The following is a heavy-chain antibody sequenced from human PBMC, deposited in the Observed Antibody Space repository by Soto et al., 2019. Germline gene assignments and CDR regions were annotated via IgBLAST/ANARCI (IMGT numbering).Heavy chain of an antibody. Sequence: EVQLLESGGGLVQPGGSLRLSCAASGFTFSSYAMSWVRQAPGKGLEWVSAISGSGGSTYYADSVKGRFTISRDNSKNSPYLQMNSLRAEDTAVYYCAKEGCSGGSCYYYFDYWGQGTLVTVSS. J-gene: IGHJ4*02. CDR2: ISGSGGST. V-gene: IGHV3-23*01. D-gene: IGHD2-15*01. CDR3: AKEGCSGGSCYYYFDY. CDR1: GFTFSSYA.